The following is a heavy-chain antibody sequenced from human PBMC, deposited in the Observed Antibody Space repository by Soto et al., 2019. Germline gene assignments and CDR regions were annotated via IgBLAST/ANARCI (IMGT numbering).Heavy chain of an antibody. V-gene: IGHV4-61*01. CDR3: ARERYYGMDV. CDR2: IYYSGST. Sequence: SETLSLTCTVSDDSISSGTYYWSWIRQPPGKGLEWIGYIYYSGSTNYNPSLKSRVTISVDTSKNQFSLKLSSVTAADTAVYYCARERYYGMDVWGQGTTVTVSS. CDR1: DDSISSGTYY. J-gene: IGHJ6*02.